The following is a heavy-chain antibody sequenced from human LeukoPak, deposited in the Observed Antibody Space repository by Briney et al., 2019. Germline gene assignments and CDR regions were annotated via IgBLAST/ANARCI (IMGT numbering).Heavy chain of an antibody. CDR1: GFTFSNYA. V-gene: IGHV3-30*04. CDR2: ISYEGKNE. J-gene: IGHJ4*02. CDR3: ARDPGSYYLDY. Sequence: PGRSLRLSCAASGFTFSNYAVHWVRQAPGKGLEWVAVISYEGKNEYYADSVKGRFTISRDNTENTLYLQMNSLRGDDTAVYYCARDPGSYYLDYWGQGTLVTVSS.